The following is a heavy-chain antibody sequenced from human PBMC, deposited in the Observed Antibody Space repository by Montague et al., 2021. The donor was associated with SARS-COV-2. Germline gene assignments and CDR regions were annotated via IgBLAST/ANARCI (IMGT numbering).Heavy chain of an antibody. CDR3: ARGAYHDLYYYYHGMDV. D-gene: IGHD2-2*01. Sequence: CAISGDSVSSKGAAWNWIRQSPSRGLEWLGRTYYRSQWYEDYAVSVKGRITIKPGTSKNQFSLHLGSVSPDGTALYYCARGAYHDLYYYYHGMDVWGRGTTVSVSS. V-gene: IGHV6-1*01. J-gene: IGHJ6*02. CDR1: GDSVSSKGAA. CDR2: TYYRSQWYE.